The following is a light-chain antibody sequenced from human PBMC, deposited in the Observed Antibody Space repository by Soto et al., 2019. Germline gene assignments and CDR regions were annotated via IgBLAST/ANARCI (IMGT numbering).Light chain of an antibody. CDR1: QSVASH. CDR2: GAS. Sequence: EIVMTQSPATLSVSPGESATLSCRVSQSVASHLAWYQQKPGQAPRLLIFGASVRATGIPARFSGSGSGTEFVLTIDSLQSEDFAVYYCHQYNDWPSITFGQGTRLEI. CDR3: HQYNDWPSIT. J-gene: IGKJ5*01. V-gene: IGKV3-15*01.